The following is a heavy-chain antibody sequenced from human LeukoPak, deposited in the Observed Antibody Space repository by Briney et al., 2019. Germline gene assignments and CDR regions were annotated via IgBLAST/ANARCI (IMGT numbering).Heavy chain of an antibody. CDR3: AKDKYMSIAVAGTIDY. V-gene: IGHV1-69*04. D-gene: IGHD6-19*01. J-gene: IGHJ4*02. CDR2: IIPILGIA. Sequence: ASVKVSCKASGGTFSSYAISWVRQAPGQGLEWMGRIIPILGIANYAQKFQGRVTITADKSTSTAYMELSSLRAEDTAVYYCAKDKYMSIAVAGTIDYWGQGTLVTVSS. CDR1: GGTFSSYA.